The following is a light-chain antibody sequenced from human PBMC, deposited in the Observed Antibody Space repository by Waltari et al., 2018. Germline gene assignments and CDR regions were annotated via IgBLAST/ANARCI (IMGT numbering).Light chain of an antibody. Sequence: QSALTQPPSASGSPGQPVTISCPATGSDGGYYNYVPWYQQHPGKAPKLMIDEVTKRPSGVPDRFAGSKSGNTASLTVSGLQAEDEADYYCSSHVVFGGGTKLTVL. CDR3: SSHVV. J-gene: IGLJ3*02. CDR2: EVT. CDR1: GSDGGYYNY. V-gene: IGLV2-8*01.